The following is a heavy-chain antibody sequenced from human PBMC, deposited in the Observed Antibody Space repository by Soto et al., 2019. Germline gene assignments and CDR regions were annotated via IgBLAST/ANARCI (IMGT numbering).Heavy chain of an antibody. D-gene: IGHD6-19*01. CDR2: IIPIFGNT. Sequence: ASVKVSCKASGGTFSSYAISWVRQAPGQGLEWMGGIIPIFGNTKYSQKFQGRVTITRDTSASTAYMELSSLRSEDTAVYYCARVLYSSGWYPAFDIWGQGTMVTVSS. V-gene: IGHV1-69*05. CDR1: GGTFSSYA. J-gene: IGHJ3*02. CDR3: ARVLYSSGWYPAFDI.